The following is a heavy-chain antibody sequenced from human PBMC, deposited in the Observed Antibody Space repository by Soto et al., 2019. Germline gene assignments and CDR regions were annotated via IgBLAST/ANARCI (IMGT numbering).Heavy chain of an antibody. CDR2: ISAYNGNT. CDR3: AKDQRRRYGSGSLLPFYYYYGMDV. J-gene: IGHJ6*02. D-gene: IGHD3-10*01. V-gene: IGHV1-18*01. Sequence: LKVSCKASGYTFTSYGISWVRQAPGQGLEWMGWISAYNGNTNYAQKLQGRVTMTTDTSTSTAYMELRSPRAEDTAVYYCAKDQRRRYGSGSLLPFYYYYGMDVWGQGTTVTVSS. CDR1: GYTFTSYG.